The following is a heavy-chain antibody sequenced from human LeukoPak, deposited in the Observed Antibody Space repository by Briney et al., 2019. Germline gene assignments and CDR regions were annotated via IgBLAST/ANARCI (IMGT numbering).Heavy chain of an antibody. CDR1: GGTFSFYA. Sequence: SVKVSCKASGGTFSFYAMNWVRQAPGQGLEWVGRIIPVLDIVTYAQRFQGRVTITADKSTNTADMELSGLTSEDTAVYYCASDGHCRDDACSQVWYFDLWGQGTRVTVSS. D-gene: IGHD5-24*01. V-gene: IGHV1-69*04. J-gene: IGHJ4*02. CDR2: IIPVLDIV. CDR3: ASDGHCRDDACSQVWYFDL.